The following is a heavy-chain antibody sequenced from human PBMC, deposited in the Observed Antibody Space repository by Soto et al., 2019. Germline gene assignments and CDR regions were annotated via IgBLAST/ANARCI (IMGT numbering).Heavy chain of an antibody. D-gene: IGHD3-16*01. V-gene: IGHV1-46*01. CDR3: ARDLAVTSARYYYYGMDV. CDR1: GYTFTSYY. J-gene: IGHJ6*02. CDR2: INPSGGST. Sequence: ASVKVSCKASGYTFTSYYMRWVRQAPGQGLEWMGIINPSGGSTSYAQKFQGRVTMTRDTSTSTVYMELSSLRSEDTAVYYCARDLAVTSARYYYYGMDVWDQGTTVTVSS.